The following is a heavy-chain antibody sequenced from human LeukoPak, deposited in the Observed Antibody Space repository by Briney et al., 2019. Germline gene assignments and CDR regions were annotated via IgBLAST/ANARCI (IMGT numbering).Heavy chain of an antibody. CDR3: ARDGRACSGGSCYSYYYYYYYMDV. Sequence: GGSLRLSCAASGFTFSSYAMHWVRQAPGKGLEYVSAISSNGGSTYYANSVKGRFTISRDNSKNTLYLQMGSLRAEDMAVYYCARDGRACSGGSCYSYYYYYYYMDVWGKGTTVTVSS. CDR1: GFTFSSYA. D-gene: IGHD2-15*01. J-gene: IGHJ6*03. V-gene: IGHV3-64*01. CDR2: ISSNGGST.